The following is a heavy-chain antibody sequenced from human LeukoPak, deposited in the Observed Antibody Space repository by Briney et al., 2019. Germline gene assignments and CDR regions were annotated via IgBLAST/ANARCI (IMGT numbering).Heavy chain of an antibody. CDR2: INHSGST. V-gene: IGHV4-34*01. CDR1: GGSFSGYY. Sequence: PSETLSLTCAVDGGSFSGYYWSWIRQPPGKGLEWIGEINHSGSTNYNPSLKSRVTISVDTSQNQFSLKLSSVTAADTAVYYCARGPREGGSYRKQYNWFDPWGQGTLVTVSS. CDR3: ARGPREGGSYRKQYNWFDP. D-gene: IGHD1-26*01. J-gene: IGHJ5*02.